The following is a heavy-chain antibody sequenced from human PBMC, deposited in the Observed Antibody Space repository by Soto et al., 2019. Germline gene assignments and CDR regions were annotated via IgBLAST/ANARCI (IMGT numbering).Heavy chain of an antibody. CDR1: GGNFSSYA. D-gene: IGHD3-22*01. V-gene: IGHV1-69*13. CDR2: IIPIFGTA. CDR3: ARAHSPTYYYDSSGYLYFDY. J-gene: IGHJ4*02. Sequence: ASVKVSCKASGGNFSSYAISWVRQAPGQGLEWMGGIIPIFGTANYAQKFQGRVTITADESTSTAYMELSSLRSEETAVYYCARAHSPTYYYDSSGYLYFDYWGQGTLVTVSS.